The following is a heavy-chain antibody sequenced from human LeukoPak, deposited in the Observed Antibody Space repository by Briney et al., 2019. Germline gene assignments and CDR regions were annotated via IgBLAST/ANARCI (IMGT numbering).Heavy chain of an antibody. V-gene: IGHV3-30*02. CDR3: AKRPGYYDSSGYIP. CDR2: IRYDGTNK. D-gene: IGHD3-22*01. CDR1: GFTFSSYG. J-gene: IGHJ5*02. Sequence: PGGSLRLSCAASGFTFSSYGMHWVRQAPGKGLEWVAFIRYDGTNKYYADSVKGRFTISRDNSKNTLYLQMNSLRAEDTAVYYCAKRPGYYDSSGYIPWGQGTLVTVSS.